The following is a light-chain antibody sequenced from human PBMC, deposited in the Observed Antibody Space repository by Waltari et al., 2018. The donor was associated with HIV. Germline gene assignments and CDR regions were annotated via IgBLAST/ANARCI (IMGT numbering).Light chain of an antibody. V-gene: IGLV2-11*01. J-gene: IGLJ1*01. CDR2: AAR. CDR3: WSYAGSYTSV. Sequence: QSALTPPPSVSASPGQSVTISCTGTNSDVGGYDYVSWYQHHPGKAPKLRIDAARKRPSTVADRFSASKSGNTASRTISGLQAEDEADYYCWSYAGSYTSVFGTGTQVTVL. CDR1: NSDVGGYDY.